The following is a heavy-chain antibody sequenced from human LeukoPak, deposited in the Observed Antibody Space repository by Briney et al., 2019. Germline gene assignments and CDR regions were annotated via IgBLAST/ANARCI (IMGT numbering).Heavy chain of an antibody. CDR2: IIPIFGTA. Sequence: SVKVSCKASGYTFTSYAISWVRQAPGQGLEWMGGIIPIFGTANYAQKFQGRVTITADESTSTAYMELSSLTSDDTAVYFCARESLGGDIWFDSWGQGTLVTVSS. V-gene: IGHV1-69*13. J-gene: IGHJ5*01. CDR3: ARESLGGDIWFDS. D-gene: IGHD2-15*01. CDR1: GYTFTSYA.